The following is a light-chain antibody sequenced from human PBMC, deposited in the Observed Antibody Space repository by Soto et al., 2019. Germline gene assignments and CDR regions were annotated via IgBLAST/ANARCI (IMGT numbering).Light chain of an antibody. V-gene: IGKV2-30*01. CDR1: QSVVYSDGNTY. CDR3: MQATHWPRT. J-gene: IGKJ1*01. Sequence: DVVMTQSPNSLPVLLGQPASISCRSSQSVVYSDGNTYLTWFQQRPGQSPRRLIDKVTNRDSGVPDRSSGSGSGTDSTLKISRVEAEDVGIYYCMQATHWPRTFGQGTKVEMK. CDR2: KVT.